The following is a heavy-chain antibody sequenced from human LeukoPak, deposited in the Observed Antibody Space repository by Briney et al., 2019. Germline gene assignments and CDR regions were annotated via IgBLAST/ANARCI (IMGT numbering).Heavy chain of an antibody. Sequence: TSETLSLTCTVSGGSISSSSYYWGWIRQPPGKGLEWIGSIYYSGSTYYNPSLKSRFTISVDTSKNQFSLKLSSVTAADTAVYYCARVFKEAYYDSSGYYYYFDYWGQGTLVTVSS. V-gene: IGHV4-39*07. D-gene: IGHD3-22*01. CDR3: ARVFKEAYYDSSGYYYYFDY. J-gene: IGHJ4*02. CDR2: IYYSGST. CDR1: GGSISSSSYY.